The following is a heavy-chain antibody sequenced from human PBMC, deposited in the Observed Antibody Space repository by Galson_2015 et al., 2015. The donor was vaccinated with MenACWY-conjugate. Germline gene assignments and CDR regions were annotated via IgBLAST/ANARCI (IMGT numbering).Heavy chain of an antibody. J-gene: IGHJ4*02. CDR2: ISSSSTYT. CDR3: ARVQGGTRGVNY. Sequence: SLRLSCAASGFTFSDYYMSWIRQAPGKGLEWVSYISSSSTYTDHADSVKGRFTISRDNAKNSLYLQMNGLRAEDTAVYYCARVQGGTRGVNYWGQGTLVTVSS. V-gene: IGHV3-11*05. D-gene: IGHD1-1*01. CDR1: GFTFSDYY.